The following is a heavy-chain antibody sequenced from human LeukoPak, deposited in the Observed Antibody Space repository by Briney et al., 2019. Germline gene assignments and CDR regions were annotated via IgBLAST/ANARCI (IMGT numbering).Heavy chain of an antibody. D-gene: IGHD3-22*01. V-gene: IGHV3-15*01. Sequence: GGSLRLSCAASGFTFSNAWMSWVRQAPGKGLEWVGRIKSKTDGGTTDYAAPVKGRFTISRDDSKNTLYLQMNSLKTEDTAVYYCTTERDSSGYPDAFDIWGQGTMVTVSS. J-gene: IGHJ3*02. CDR2: IKSKTDGGTT. CDR1: GFTFSNAW. CDR3: TTERDSSGYPDAFDI.